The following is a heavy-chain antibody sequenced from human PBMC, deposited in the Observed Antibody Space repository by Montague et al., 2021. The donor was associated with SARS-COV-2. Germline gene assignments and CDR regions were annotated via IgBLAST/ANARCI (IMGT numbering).Heavy chain of an antibody. Sequence: SETLSLTCTVSGGSINDHYRSWIRQSPGKGLEWIGYISSNGKTNYNPSLKSRVTLSADASRNEFSLMLDSVTAADTAVYFCASRGHYDSACYHWHLDLWGRGILVTVSS. CDR3: ASRGHYDSACYHWHLDL. J-gene: IGHJ2*01. CDR2: ISSNGKT. V-gene: IGHV4-4*09. CDR1: GGSINDHY. D-gene: IGHD3-16*01.